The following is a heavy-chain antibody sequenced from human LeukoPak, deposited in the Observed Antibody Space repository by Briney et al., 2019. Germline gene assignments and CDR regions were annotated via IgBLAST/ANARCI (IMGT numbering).Heavy chain of an antibody. D-gene: IGHD2-21*02. V-gene: IGHV3-7*01. CDR3: ARDATRGGDNDY. Sequence: GGSLRLSCAVSGFTFTSYWMSWVRQAPGKGLERVANINEDGSYKFRADSVKGRLTISRDNSKNSLYLQMSSLRADDTAVYYCARDATRGGDNDYWGQGTRVIVSS. J-gene: IGHJ4*02. CDR1: GFTFTSYW. CDR2: INEDGSYK.